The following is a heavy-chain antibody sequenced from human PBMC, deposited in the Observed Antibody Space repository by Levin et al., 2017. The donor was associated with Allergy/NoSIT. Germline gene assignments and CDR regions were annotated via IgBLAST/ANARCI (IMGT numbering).Heavy chain of an antibody. CDR2: ISYDGSNK. V-gene: IGHV3-30*18. J-gene: IGHJ5*02. Sequence: GGSLRLSCAASGFTFSSYGMHWVRQAPGKGLEWVAVISYDGSNKYYADSVKGRFTISRDNSKNTLYLQMNSLRAEDTAVYYCAKDRHNGDTAMAGWFDPWGQGTLVTVSS. D-gene: IGHD5-18*01. CDR1: GFTFSSYG. CDR3: AKDRHNGDTAMAGWFDP.